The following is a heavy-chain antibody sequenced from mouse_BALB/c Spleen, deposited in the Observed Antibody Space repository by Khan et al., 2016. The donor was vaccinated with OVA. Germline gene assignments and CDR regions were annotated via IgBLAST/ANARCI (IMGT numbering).Heavy chain of an antibody. CDR1: GYTFTDYY. Sequence: VQLQESGAELARPGASVKLSCKASGYTFTDYYINWVKQRTGQGLEWIGDIYPGNGNTNYNEKFKGKATLTADKSSSTAFMHLSSLTSEDSAVYVCTRAGIGSVAFWGQGTLVTVSA. CDR2: IYPGNGNT. J-gene: IGHJ3*01. CDR3: TRAGIGSVAF. V-gene: IGHV1-77*01. D-gene: IGHD2-14*01.